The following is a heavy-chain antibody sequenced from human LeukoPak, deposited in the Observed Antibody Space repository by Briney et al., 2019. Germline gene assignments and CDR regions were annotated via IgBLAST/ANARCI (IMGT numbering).Heavy chain of an antibody. D-gene: IGHD3-10*01. Sequence: ASVKVSCKASGYTFTGYYMHWVRQAPGQGLEWMGWINPNSGGTNYAQKFQGRVTMTRATSISTAYMELSRLRSDDTAVYYCARDEEFGELLYYFDYWGQGTLVTVSS. CDR2: INPNSGGT. CDR3: ARDEEFGELLYYFDY. V-gene: IGHV1-2*02. CDR1: GYTFTGYY. J-gene: IGHJ4*02.